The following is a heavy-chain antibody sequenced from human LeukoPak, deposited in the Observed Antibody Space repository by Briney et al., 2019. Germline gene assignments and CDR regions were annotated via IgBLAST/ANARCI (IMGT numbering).Heavy chain of an antibody. J-gene: IGHJ4*02. CDR1: GYNFTNYW. Sequence: KGGESLKISCKGSGYNFTNYWIAWVRLMPGKGLEWFGLIYPGDSDTSYHPSFQGQVTISTDKYNSTAYLQWSSLKASDTAMYYCARHEYCSGARCFYEMNYWGQGTLVTVSS. CDR3: ARHEYCSGARCFYEMNY. CDR2: IYPGDSDT. V-gene: IGHV5-51*01. D-gene: IGHD2-15*01.